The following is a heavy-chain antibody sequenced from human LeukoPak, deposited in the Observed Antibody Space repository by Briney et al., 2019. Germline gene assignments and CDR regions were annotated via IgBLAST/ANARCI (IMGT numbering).Heavy chain of an antibody. V-gene: IGHV3-23*01. Sequence: GGSLRLSCAASGFTFSSYAMSGVRQAPGKGLEWVSAISGSGGSTYYADSVKGRFTISRDNSENTLYLQMNSLRAEDTAVYYCAKHPSRYCSSTSCYTCLFDYWGQGTLVTVSS. CDR1: GFTFSSYA. D-gene: IGHD2-2*01. J-gene: IGHJ4*02. CDR2: ISGSGGST. CDR3: AKHPSRYCSSTSCYTCLFDY.